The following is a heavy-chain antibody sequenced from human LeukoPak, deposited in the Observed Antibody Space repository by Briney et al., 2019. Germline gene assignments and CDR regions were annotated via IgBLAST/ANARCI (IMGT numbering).Heavy chain of an antibody. CDR3: AAGYSSGWYIY. J-gene: IGHJ4*02. D-gene: IGHD6-19*01. CDR1: GSTFSNYD. V-gene: IGHV1-8*01. CDR2: VNPNSGNT. Sequence: ASVKVSCKASGSTFSNYDVIWVRQASGQGLEWMGWVNPNSGNTGYAQRFQGRVTMTRDTSINAAYMELSSLRSDDTAVYFCAAGYSSGWYIYWSPGALVIVSS.